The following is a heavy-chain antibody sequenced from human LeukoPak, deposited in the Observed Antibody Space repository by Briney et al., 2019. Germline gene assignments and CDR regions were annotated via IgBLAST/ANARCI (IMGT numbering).Heavy chain of an antibody. CDR2: IYYSGST. Sequence: PSQTLSLTCTVSGGSISSGGYYWSWIRQPPGKGLEWIGYIYYSGSTNYNPSLKSRVTISVDTSKNQFSLKLSSVTAADTAVYYCARGPYYDILTGYPPPFDYWGQGTLVTVSS. V-gene: IGHV4-61*08. CDR3: ARGPYYDILTGYPPPFDY. J-gene: IGHJ4*02. D-gene: IGHD3-9*01. CDR1: GGSISSGGYY.